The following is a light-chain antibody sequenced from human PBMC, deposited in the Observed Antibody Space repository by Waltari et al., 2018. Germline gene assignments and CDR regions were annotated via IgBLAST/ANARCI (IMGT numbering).Light chain of an antibody. J-gene: IGLJ1*01. CDR2: QDT. CDR3: QAWDSSSKYV. CDR1: KFGEKY. Sequence: SYELTQPPSVSVSPGQTASITCSGAKFGEKYVCWYQQKPGQSPVLVIYQDTKRPSGIPERFSGSNSGNTATLTISGTHAMDEADYYCQAWDSSSKYVFGTGTKVTVL. V-gene: IGLV3-1*01.